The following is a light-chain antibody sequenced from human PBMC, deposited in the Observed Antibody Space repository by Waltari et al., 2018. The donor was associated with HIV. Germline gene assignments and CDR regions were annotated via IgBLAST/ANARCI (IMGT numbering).Light chain of an antibody. J-gene: IGKJ4*01. CDR1: QSVSSN. Sequence: ERVMTQSPATLSVSPGERATHSCRASQSVSSNLAWYQQTPGQAPRLLIYGASTRATGIPARFSGSGSGTDFTLTIGSLQSEDFAVYYCQQYNNWPLTFGGGTTVEIK. V-gene: IGKV3-15*01. CDR3: QQYNNWPLT. CDR2: GAS.